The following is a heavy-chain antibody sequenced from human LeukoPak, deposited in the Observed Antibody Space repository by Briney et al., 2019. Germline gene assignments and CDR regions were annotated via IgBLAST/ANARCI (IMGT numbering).Heavy chain of an antibody. V-gene: IGHV3-30-3*01. CDR2: ISYDGSNK. CDR3: ARSEGSYARGYVDY. CDR1: GFTFSSYA. Sequence: GGSLRLSCATSGFTFSSYAMHWVRQAPGKGLEWVAVISYDGSNKYYADSVKGRFTISRDNSKNTLYLQMNSLRAEDTAVYYCARSEGSYARGYVDYWGQGTLVTVSS. J-gene: IGHJ4*02. D-gene: IGHD2-2*01.